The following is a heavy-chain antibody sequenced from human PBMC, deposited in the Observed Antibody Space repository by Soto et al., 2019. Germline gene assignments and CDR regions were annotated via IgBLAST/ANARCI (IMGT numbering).Heavy chain of an antibody. Sequence: PGGSLRPSCAASGFTFSNAWMSWVRRAPGKGLEWVGRIKSKTDGGTTDYAAPVKGRFTISRDDSQRMLFLQMNSLKTYYTAWYYCTTDDPIKKYWGQGTLVTVSS. CDR1: GFTFSNAW. CDR3: TTDDPIKKY. V-gene: IGHV3-15*01. CDR2: IKSKTDGGTT. J-gene: IGHJ4*02.